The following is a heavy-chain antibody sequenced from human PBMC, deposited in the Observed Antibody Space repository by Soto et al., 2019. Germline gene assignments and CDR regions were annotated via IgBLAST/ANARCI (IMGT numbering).Heavy chain of an antibody. Sequence: SETLSLTCTVSGGSSSSDYWSWIRQPPGKGLEWIGYIYYSGSINCNPSLESRVAISVDTSKNQFSLKLTSVTAADTAVYYCARETYGDYVGYFDPWGQGIQVTVSS. CDR2: IYYSGSI. V-gene: IGHV4-59*08. D-gene: IGHD4-17*01. CDR3: ARETYGDYVGYFDP. J-gene: IGHJ5*02. CDR1: GGSSSSDY.